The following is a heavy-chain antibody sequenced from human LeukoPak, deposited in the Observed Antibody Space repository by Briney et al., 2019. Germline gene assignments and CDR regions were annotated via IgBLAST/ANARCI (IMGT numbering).Heavy chain of an antibody. Sequence: GGSLRLSCTSTGLRLTIHGMHWVRQAPGKGLDWVAGMQYGGSLDHYADSVRGRFTISRDNSKNTVYLQMNSLRTEDTAVYFCAKDGASWAFDSWGQGTLVTVSS. D-gene: IGHD3-16*01. CDR1: GLRLTIHG. J-gene: IGHJ4*02. CDR3: AKDGASWAFDS. V-gene: IGHV3-30*02. CDR2: MQYGGSLD.